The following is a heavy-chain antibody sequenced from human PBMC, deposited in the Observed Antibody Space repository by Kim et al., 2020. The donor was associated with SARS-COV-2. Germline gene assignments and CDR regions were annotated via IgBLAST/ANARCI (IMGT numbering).Heavy chain of an antibody. CDR3: ARQVAGTDRRFDY. CDR2: IHASGST. J-gene: IGHJ4*02. V-gene: IGHV4-4*07. CDR1: GGSFSSYH. D-gene: IGHD6-19*01. Sequence: SETLSLICTVSGGSFSSYHWSWIRQSAGRGLEWIGRIHASGSTNYNPSLKSRLTMSVDTSKHQMFLKLSSVTAADTAMYYCARQVAGTDRRFDYWGQGILVTVSS.